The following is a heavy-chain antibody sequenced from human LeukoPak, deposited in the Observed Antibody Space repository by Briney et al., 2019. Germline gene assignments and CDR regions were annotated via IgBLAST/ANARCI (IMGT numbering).Heavy chain of an antibody. V-gene: IGHV1-24*01. Sequence: SVKVSCKVSGYTLTELSMHWVRQALGKGLEWMGGFDPEDGETIYAQKFQGRVTMTEDTSTDTAYMELSSLRSEDTAVYYCATGTNDYVWGSYRKSFDYWGQGTLVTVSS. CDR3: ATGTNDYVWGSYRKSFDY. CDR2: FDPEDGET. D-gene: IGHD3-16*02. CDR1: GYTLTELS. J-gene: IGHJ4*02.